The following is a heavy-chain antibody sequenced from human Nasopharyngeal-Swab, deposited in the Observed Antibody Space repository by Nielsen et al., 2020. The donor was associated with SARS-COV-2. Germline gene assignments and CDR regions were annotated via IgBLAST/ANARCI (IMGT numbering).Heavy chain of an antibody. CDR3: ARTSSYYYDSSGYYDY. D-gene: IGHD3-22*01. J-gene: IGHJ4*02. V-gene: IGHV4-30-4*01. Sequence: RQAPGKGLEWIGYIYYSGSTYYNPSLKSRVTISVDTSKNQFSLKLSSVTAADTAVYYCARTSSYYYDSSGYYDYWGQGTLVTVSS. CDR2: IYYSGST.